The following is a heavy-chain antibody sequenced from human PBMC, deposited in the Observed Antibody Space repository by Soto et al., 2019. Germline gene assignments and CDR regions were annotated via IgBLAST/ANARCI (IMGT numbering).Heavy chain of an antibody. V-gene: IGHV1-69*08. D-gene: IGHD2-15*01. CDR1: GGTFSSYT. Sequence: QVQLVQSGAEVKKPGSSVKVSCKASGGTFSSYTISWVRQAPGQGLEWMGRIIPILGIANYAQKFQGRVTITADKSTSAAYMELSSLRSEDTAVYYCAREDCSGGSCYPGQHWGQGTLVTVSS. J-gene: IGHJ1*01. CDR3: AREDCSGGSCYPGQH. CDR2: IIPILGIA.